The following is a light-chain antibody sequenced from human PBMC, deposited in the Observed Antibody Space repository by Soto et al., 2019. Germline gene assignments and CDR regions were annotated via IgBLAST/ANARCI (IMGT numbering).Light chain of an antibody. CDR2: TTS. CDR3: QQRYNWPRT. CDR1: QSVGST. J-gene: IGKJ1*01. Sequence: EIVMTQSPATLSVSNGERATLSCRASQSVGSTLAWYQQKPGQAPRLLIYTTSIRATGIPDRFSGSGSGTDFTLTISSLEPEDSAVYYCQQRYNWPRTFCLGTKVDIK. V-gene: IGKV3-11*01.